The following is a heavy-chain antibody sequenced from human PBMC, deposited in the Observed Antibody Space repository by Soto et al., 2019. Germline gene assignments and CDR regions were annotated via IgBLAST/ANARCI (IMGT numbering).Heavy chain of an antibody. CDR1: GGSISRYF. CDR2: IYYSGST. J-gene: IGHJ4*02. D-gene: IGHD3-16*01. Sequence: PSETLSLTCTVSGGSISRYFWGWIRQPPGKGLELIGYIYYSGSTNYHPSLKSRVTISVDTSKNQFSLKPNSVTAADTAVYFCARSLRNDLFDYWGQGTLVTVSS. V-gene: IGHV4-59*01. CDR3: ARSLRNDLFDY.